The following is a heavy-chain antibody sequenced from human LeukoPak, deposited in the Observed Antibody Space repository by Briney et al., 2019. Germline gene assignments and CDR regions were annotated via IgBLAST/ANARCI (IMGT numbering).Heavy chain of an antibody. CDR1: GFTFSDYY. D-gene: IGHD2-2*01. J-gene: IGHJ4*02. Sequence: GGSLRLSCAASGFTFSDYYMSWIRQAPGKGLEWVSYISSSSSYTNYADSVKGRFTIPRDNAKNSLYLQMNSLRAEDTAVYYCAGKTAAAHFDYWGQGTLVTVSS. V-gene: IGHV3-11*03. CDR2: ISSSSSYT. CDR3: AGKTAAAHFDY.